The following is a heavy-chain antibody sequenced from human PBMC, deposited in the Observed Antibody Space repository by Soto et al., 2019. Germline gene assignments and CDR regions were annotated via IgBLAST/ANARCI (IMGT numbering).Heavy chain of an antibody. Sequence: GESLKISCKGSGFTFTSYWIAWVRQMPGKGLEWMGILYPGDSDSSYSPSFQGQVTISADKSINTAYLHWSSLKASDSAIYYCAQHEGYCSTTTCANSDYWGQGTLVTVSS. CDR3: AQHEGYCSTTTCANSDY. D-gene: IGHD2-2*01. J-gene: IGHJ4*02. CDR2: LYPGDSDS. CDR1: GFTFTSYW. V-gene: IGHV5-51*01.